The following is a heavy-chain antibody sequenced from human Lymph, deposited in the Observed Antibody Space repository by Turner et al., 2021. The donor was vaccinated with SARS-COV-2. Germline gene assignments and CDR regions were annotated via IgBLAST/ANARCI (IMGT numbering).Heavy chain of an antibody. V-gene: IGHV1-69*04. CDR1: GGTFSSYA. J-gene: IGHJ4*02. Sequence: QVQLVQSGAEVKKPGSSVKVSCKASGGTFSSYAISWVRQAPGQGLEWMGRIIPILGIANYAQKFQGRVTSTADKSTSTAYMELSSLRFEYTAVYYCASRRSYSSGWYEWAYWGQGTLVTVSS. CDR3: ASRRSYSSGWYEWAY. D-gene: IGHD6-19*01. CDR2: IIPILGIA.